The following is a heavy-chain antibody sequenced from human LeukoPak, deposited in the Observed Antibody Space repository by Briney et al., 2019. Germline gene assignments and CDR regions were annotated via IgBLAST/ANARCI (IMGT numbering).Heavy chain of an antibody. D-gene: IGHD3-22*01. CDR3: ARPSRSGYYYWGY. Sequence: ASVKVSCKASGYTFFSYGLNWVRQAHGQGLEWMGWINTYTGNPTYAQGFTGRFVFSLDTSVSTAYLQISSLKAEDTAVYYCARPSRSGYYYWGYWGQGALVTVSS. V-gene: IGHV7-4-1*02. J-gene: IGHJ4*02. CDR2: INTYTGNP. CDR1: GYTFFSYG.